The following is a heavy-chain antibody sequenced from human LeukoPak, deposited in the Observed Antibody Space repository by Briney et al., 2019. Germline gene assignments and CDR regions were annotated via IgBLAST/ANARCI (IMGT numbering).Heavy chain of an antibody. CDR3: AKKSGAVAGTSSNWFDP. J-gene: IGHJ5*02. Sequence: GGSLRLSCAASGFTFSSYAMSWVRQAPGKGLEWVSAISGSGGSTYCADSVKGRFTISRDNSKNTLYLQMNSLRAEDTAVYYCAKKSGAVAGTSSNWFDPWGQGTLVTVSS. V-gene: IGHV3-23*01. CDR2: ISGSGGST. CDR1: GFTFSSYA. D-gene: IGHD6-19*01.